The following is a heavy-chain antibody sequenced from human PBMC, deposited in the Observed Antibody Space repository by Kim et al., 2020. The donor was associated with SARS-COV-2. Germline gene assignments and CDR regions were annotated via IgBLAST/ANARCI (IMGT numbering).Heavy chain of an antibody. V-gene: IGHV4-59*13. Sequence: SETLSLTCIVSGGSISSYYWNWIRQPPGKGLEWIGFVYSSGSTNYNPSLTTRVTISLDMSNNQFSLKLSSVTAAATAAYYCSRGGTNQLAQVWGQGTLVT. CDR2: VYSSGST. CDR3: SRGGTNQLAQV. D-gene: IGHD2-2*01. J-gene: IGHJ4*02. CDR1: GGSISSYY.